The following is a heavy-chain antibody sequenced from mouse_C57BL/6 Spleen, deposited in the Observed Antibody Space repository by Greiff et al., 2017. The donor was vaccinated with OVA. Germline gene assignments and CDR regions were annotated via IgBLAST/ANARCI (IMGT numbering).Heavy chain of an antibody. D-gene: IGHD3-2*02. Sequence: VKLQQPGAELVRPGTSVKLSCKASGYTFTSYWMHWVKQRPGQGLAWIGVIDPSDSYTNYNQKFKGKATLTVDTSSSTAYMQLSSLTSEDSAVYYWARVGSSGFEGAMDYWGQGTSVTVAS. J-gene: IGHJ4*01. CDR1: GYTFTSYW. CDR2: IDPSDSYT. CDR3: ARVGSSGFEGAMDY. V-gene: IGHV1-59*01.